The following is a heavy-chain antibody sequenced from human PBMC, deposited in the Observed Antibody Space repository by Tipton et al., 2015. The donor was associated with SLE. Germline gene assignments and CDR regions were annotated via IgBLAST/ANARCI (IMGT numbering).Heavy chain of an antibody. CDR3: VSHVGSNWYWALDP. D-gene: IGHD6-13*01. CDR2: LAHSGSS. CDR1: GFSISSGYY. V-gene: IGHV4-38-2*01. Sequence: GLVKPSETLSLTCGVSGFSISSGYYWVWIRQPPGKGLEWIGSLAHSGSSSYNPCLKGRVTISLDTSKNEFYLKLTSVTAADTAVYYCVSHVGSNWYWALDPWGQGTLVTVSS. J-gene: IGHJ5*02.